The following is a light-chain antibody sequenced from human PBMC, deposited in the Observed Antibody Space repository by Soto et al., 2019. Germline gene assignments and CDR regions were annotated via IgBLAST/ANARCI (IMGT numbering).Light chain of an antibody. CDR3: MQALQTPLT. V-gene: IGKV2-28*01. Sequence: DIVMTQSPLSLPVTPGEPASISCRSSQSLLNSKGYNFLDWYLQKPGQSPQLLIYLGSNRASGVPDRVSGSASGTDFTLTISRVEAEDVGVYYCMQALQTPLTFGQGTKLEIK. J-gene: IGKJ2*01. CDR2: LGS. CDR1: QSLLNSKGYNF.